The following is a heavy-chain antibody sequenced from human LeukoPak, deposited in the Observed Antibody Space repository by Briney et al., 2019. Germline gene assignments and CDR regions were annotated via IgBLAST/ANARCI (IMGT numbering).Heavy chain of an antibody. CDR2: MNPNSGNT. J-gene: IGHJ5*02. Sequence: ASVKVSCKASTYTFTTYDISSVRQATGQALEWMGWMNPNSGNTGYAQKFQGRVTMTRNTSISTAYMELSSLRSEDTAVYYCARGKVGATINWLDPWGQGTLVTVSS. CDR1: TYTFTTYD. CDR3: ARGKVGATINWLDP. V-gene: IGHV1-8*01. D-gene: IGHD1-26*01.